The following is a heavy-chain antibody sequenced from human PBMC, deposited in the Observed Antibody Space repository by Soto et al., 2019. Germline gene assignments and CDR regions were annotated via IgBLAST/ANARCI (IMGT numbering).Heavy chain of an antibody. CDR3: AREQYNWKL. D-gene: IGHD1-20*01. V-gene: IGHV4-59*01. CDR2: VYPTGNT. CDR1: GVSITSYY. Sequence: PSETLSLTCSVSGVSITSYYWTWIRHSPGKGLEWIGYVYPTGNTYYNPSLKSRVTISLDTSKNQVSLRLRSVTAADTAVYYCAREQYNWKLWGQGTLVTVSS. J-gene: IGHJ4*02.